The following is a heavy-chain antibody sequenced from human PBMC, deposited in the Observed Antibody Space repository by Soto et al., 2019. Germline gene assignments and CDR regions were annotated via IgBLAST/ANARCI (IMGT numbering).Heavy chain of an antibody. CDR3: AKDYRDSSSSYFDY. D-gene: IGHD6-6*01. J-gene: IGHJ4*02. Sequence: VGSLRLSCAASGFTFSSYAMSWVRQAPGKGLEWVSAISGSGGSTYYADSVKVRFTISRDNSKNTLYLQMNSLRAEDTAVYYCAKDYRDSSSSYFDYWGQGTLVTVSS. CDR1: GFTFSSYA. V-gene: IGHV3-23*01. CDR2: ISGSGGST.